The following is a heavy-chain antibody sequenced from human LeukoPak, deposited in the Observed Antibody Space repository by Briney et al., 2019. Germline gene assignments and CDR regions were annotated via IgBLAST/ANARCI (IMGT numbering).Heavy chain of an antibody. CDR3: ARAQPQDLDRDFWTPREGRYYYYGMDV. D-gene: IGHD3-3*01. V-gene: IGHV3-53*01. CDR1: GFTVSSNY. Sequence: GGSLRLSCAASGFTVSSNYMSWVRQAPGKGLEWVSVIYSGGSTYYADSVKGRFTISRDNSKNTLYLQMNSLRAEDTAVYYCARAQPQDLDRDFWTPREGRYYYYGMDVWGQGTTVTVSS. CDR2: IYSGGST. J-gene: IGHJ6*02.